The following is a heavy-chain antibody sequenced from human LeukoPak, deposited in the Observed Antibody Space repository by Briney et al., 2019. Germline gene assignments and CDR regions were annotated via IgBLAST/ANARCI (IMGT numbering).Heavy chain of an antibody. Sequence: GGSLRLSCTASGFTFGDYAMSWVRQAPGKGLEWVGFIRSKAYGGTTEYAASVKGRFTISRDDSKSIAYLQMNSLKTEDTAVYYCTRDPGIAVNYWGQGTLVTVSS. CDR3: TRDPGIAVNY. J-gene: IGHJ4*02. V-gene: IGHV3-49*04. CDR2: IRSKAYGGTT. CDR1: GFTFGDYA. D-gene: IGHD6-19*01.